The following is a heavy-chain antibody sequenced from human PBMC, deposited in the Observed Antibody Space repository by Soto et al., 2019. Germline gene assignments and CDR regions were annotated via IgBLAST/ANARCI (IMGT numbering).Heavy chain of an antibody. D-gene: IGHD3-3*01. CDR2: IGTAGDT. Sequence: GGSLRLSCAASGFIFSSHDMQWVRQATGKGLEWVSGIGTAGDTYYPDSVKGRFTISRENAKNSLYLQMNSLRAEDTAVYYRARAVRGFWSAKLSGGMDVWGQGTTVTVSS. CDR1: GFIFSSHD. CDR3: ARAVRGFWSAKLSGGMDV. V-gene: IGHV3-13*01. J-gene: IGHJ6*02.